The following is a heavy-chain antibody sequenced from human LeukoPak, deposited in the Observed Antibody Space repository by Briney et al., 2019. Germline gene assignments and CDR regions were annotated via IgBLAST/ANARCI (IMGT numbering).Heavy chain of an antibody. CDR3: AKDHAGSYFY. Sequence: GGSLRLSSAASGFTFSSYAMSWVRQAPGKGLEWVSAISGSGGSTYYADSVKGRFTISRDNSNNTLYLQMNSQRAEDTAVYYCAKDHAGSYFYWGQGTLVTVSS. CDR1: GFTFSSYA. CDR2: ISGSGGST. J-gene: IGHJ4*02. V-gene: IGHV3-23*01. D-gene: IGHD3-10*01.